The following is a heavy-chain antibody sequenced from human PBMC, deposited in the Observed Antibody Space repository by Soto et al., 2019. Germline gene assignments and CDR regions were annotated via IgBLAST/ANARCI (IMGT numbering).Heavy chain of an antibody. V-gene: IGHV3-33*01. CDR3: ARDRVGVAVGGDFAMDA. J-gene: IGHJ6*02. D-gene: IGHD6-13*01. Sequence: QVQVVESGGGVVQPGRSLRLSCAASGFTFSNYGMHWVRQAPGKGLEWVAATWYDGTNKYYVDSVKGRFTISRDNSKNTLYLQMDSLRAEDTGVYYCARDRVGVAVGGDFAMDAWGQGTTVTVSS. CDR2: TWYDGTNK. CDR1: GFTFSNYG.